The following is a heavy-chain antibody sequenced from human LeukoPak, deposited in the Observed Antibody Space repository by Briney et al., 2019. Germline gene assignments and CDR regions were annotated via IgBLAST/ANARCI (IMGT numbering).Heavy chain of an antibody. CDR1: GGSISRYY. J-gene: IGHJ6*03. CDR3: ARPIAPSSGYYYYMDV. CDR2: IYYSGST. D-gene: IGHD6-6*01. Sequence: PSETLSLTCTVSGGSISRYYWSWIRQPPGKGLEWIGYIYYSGSTNYNPSLKSRVTISVDTSKNQFSLKLSSVTAADTAVYYCARPIAPSSGYYYYMDVWGKGTTVTVSS. V-gene: IGHV4-59*01.